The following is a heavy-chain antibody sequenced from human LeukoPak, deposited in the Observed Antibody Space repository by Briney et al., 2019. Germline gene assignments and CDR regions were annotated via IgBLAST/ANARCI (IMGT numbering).Heavy chain of an antibody. CDR3: ARDLATGWFDP. CDR2: IYYSGST. D-gene: IGHD6-25*01. Sequence: SETLSLTCPVSGGSVSSGSYYWSWIRQPPGKGLEWIGYIYYSGSTNYNPSLKSRVTISVDTSKNQFSLKLSSVTAADTAVYYCARDLATGWFDPWGQGTLVTVSS. V-gene: IGHV4-61*01. J-gene: IGHJ5*02. CDR1: GGSVSSGSYY.